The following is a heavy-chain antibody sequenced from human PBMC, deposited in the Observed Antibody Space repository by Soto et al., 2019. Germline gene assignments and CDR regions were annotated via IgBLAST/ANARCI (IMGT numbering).Heavy chain of an antibody. CDR3: ARDRARKGTYYFDN. V-gene: IGHV3-30*03. Sequence: QVQLVESGGGVVQPGRSLRLSCAASGITFSSYGMHWVRQAPGKGLEWVAVISYDGTNKYYGDSVKGRFSISRDNSKNTLYLQMNSLRVEDTAVYYCARDRARKGTYYFDNWGQGTLVTVSA. CDR1: GITFSSYG. J-gene: IGHJ4*02. CDR2: ISYDGTNK.